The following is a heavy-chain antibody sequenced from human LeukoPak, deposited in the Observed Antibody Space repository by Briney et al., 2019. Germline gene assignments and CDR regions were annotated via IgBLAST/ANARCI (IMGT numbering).Heavy chain of an antibody. J-gene: IGHJ6*02. Sequence: ASVKVSCKASGYTFSNYALNWVRQAPGQGLEWMGWISAFNGNTNHAQKVQGRVTMTTDTPTSTAYMELRSLRSDDTAVYYCARMPIKGVALAGPAQGYGMDVWGQGTTVSVSS. CDR1: GYTFSNYA. D-gene: IGHD6-19*01. CDR2: ISAFNGNT. V-gene: IGHV1-18*01. CDR3: ARMPIKGVALAGPAQGYGMDV.